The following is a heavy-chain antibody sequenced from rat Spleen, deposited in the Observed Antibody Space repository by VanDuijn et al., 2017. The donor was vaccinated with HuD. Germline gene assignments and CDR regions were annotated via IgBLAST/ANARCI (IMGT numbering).Heavy chain of an antibody. V-gene: IGHV3-3*01. CDR1: DHSITNGYR. CDR3: ARQVVYYFDY. CDR2: INSAGNT. D-gene: IGHD1-1*01. Sequence: EVQLQESGPGPVKVSESLSLTCSVTDHSITNGYRWNWIRKFPGNKLEWMGYINSAGNTLYNPSLKSRISITRDTSKNQFFLQVNSVTTEDTATYYCARQVVYYFDYWGQGVMVTVSS. J-gene: IGHJ2*01.